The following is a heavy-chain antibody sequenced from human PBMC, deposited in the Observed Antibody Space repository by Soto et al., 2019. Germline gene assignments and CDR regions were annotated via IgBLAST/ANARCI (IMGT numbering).Heavy chain of an antibody. J-gene: IGHJ3*02. D-gene: IGHD6-19*01. Sequence: QVQLVESGGGVVPPGRSLRLSCAASGFTFSSYAMHWVRQAPGKGLEWVAVISYDGSNKYYADSVKGRFTISRDNSKNPLYLQMNSLRAEDTAVYYCASCFGPESGAVWQWLVGGDFDIWGQGTMVTVSS. V-gene: IGHV3-30-3*01. CDR1: GFTFSSYA. CDR2: ISYDGSNK. CDR3: ASCFGPESGAVWQWLVGGDFDI.